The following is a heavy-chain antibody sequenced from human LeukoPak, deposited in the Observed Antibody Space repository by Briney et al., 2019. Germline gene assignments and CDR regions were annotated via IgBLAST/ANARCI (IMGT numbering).Heavy chain of an antibody. V-gene: IGHV1-18*01. D-gene: IGHD3-10*01. CDR1: GYIFTSYG. CDR2: ISVYNGNT. J-gene: IGHJ5*02. Sequence: ASVKVSCTASGYIFTSYGISWVRQAPGQGLEWMGWISVYNGNTNFAQKFRDRVTMTTDTSTTTAYMELRSLRSDDTAVYYCARSRFWAASLEDWFDPWGQGTLVTISS. CDR3: ARSRFWAASLEDWFDP.